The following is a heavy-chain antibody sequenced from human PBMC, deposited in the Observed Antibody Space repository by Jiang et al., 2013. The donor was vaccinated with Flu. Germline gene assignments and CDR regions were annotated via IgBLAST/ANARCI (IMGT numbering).Heavy chain of an antibody. CDR3: ARVYCSSTSCLTSWYFDL. Sequence: WNWIRQSPSIGLEWLGRTYYRSKWYNDYAVSVKSRITINPDTSKNQFSLQLNSVTPEDTAVYYCARVYCSSTSCLTSWYFDLWGRGTLVTVSS. V-gene: IGHV6-1*01. D-gene: IGHD2-2*01. J-gene: IGHJ2*01. CDR2: TYYRSKWYN.